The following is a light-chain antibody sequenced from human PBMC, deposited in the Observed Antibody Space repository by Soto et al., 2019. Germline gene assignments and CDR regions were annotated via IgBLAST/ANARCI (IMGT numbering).Light chain of an antibody. Sequence: DIQMTQSPSTLSASVGDRVTVTCRASQSTSRWLAWYQQKPGKAPKLLIYDASSLESGVPSRFSGSGSGTEITLTISSLQPDDFATYYCQHYINYPLTFGGGTKVDIK. CDR2: DAS. J-gene: IGKJ4*01. V-gene: IGKV1-5*01. CDR1: QSTSRW. CDR3: QHYINYPLT.